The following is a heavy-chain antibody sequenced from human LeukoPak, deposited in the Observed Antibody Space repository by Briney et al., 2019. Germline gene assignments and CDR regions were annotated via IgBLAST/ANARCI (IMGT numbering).Heavy chain of an antibody. D-gene: IGHD3-10*01. CDR2: ISAYNGDT. Sequence: ASVKVSCKASGYTFTTYGISWVRQAPGQGLDWMRWISAYNGDTNYAQNLQGRVTMTTDTSTSTDYMELRSLRSDDTAIYYCARGKGARDYWGQGTLVTVSS. CDR1: GYTFTTYG. J-gene: IGHJ4*02. CDR3: ARGKGARDY. V-gene: IGHV1-18*01.